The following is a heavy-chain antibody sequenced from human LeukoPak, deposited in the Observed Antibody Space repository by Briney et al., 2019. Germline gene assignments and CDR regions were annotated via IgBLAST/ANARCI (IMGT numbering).Heavy chain of an antibody. CDR1: GFTFSNYE. V-gene: IGHV3-11*03. CDR2: ISSSSSYT. J-gene: IGHJ4*02. Sequence: PGGSLRLSCAASGFTFSNYEMNWVRQAPGKGLEWVSYISSSSSYTNYADSVKGRFTISRDNAKNSLYLRMNSLRAEDTAVYYCASLLTYYYDSSGYTEGYYFDYWGQGTLVTVSS. D-gene: IGHD3-22*01. CDR3: ASLLTYYYDSSGYTEGYYFDY.